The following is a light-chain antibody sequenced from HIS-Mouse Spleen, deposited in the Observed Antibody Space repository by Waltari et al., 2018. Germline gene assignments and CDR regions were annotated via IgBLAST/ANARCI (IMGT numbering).Light chain of an antibody. CDR1: ALPKTY. CDR2: EDS. CDR3: YSTDSSGNHRV. V-gene: IGLV3-10*01. J-gene: IGLJ2*01. Sequence: SSELTQPPSVSVSPGQTARITCSGDALPKTYASWYQQKSGQAPVLVIYEDSKRPSGIPEGFSGSSSGTMATLTISGAQVEDEADYYCYSTDSSGNHRVFGGGTKLTVL.